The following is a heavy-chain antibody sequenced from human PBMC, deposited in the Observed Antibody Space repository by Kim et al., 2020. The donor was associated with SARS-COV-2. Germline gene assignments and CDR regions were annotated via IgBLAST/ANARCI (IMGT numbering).Heavy chain of an antibody. Sequence: ADCGKDRFTISRDNAKNSLYLQMNSLGAEDTAVYYCARGGGQLLSAEYFQHWGQGTLVTVSS. J-gene: IGHJ1*01. V-gene: IGHV3-48*03. D-gene: IGHD2-2*01. CDR3: ARGGGQLLSAEYFQH.